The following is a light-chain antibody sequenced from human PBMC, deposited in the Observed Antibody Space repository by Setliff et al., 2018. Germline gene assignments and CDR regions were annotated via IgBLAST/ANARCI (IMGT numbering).Light chain of an antibody. J-gene: IGLJ1*01. Sequence: QSALAQPPSASGSPGQSVTISCTGTGGLVGGYNYVSWYQQHPGKAPKLIIYEVTKRPSGVPDRFSGSNSGNTASLTVSGLQAEDEADYYCSLYSGSNNVFFGSGTKVTV. V-gene: IGLV2-8*01. CDR3: SLYSGSNNVF. CDR2: EVT. CDR1: GGLVGGYNY.